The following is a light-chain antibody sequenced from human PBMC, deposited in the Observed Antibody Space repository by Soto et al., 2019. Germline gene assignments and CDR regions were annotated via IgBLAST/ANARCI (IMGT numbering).Light chain of an antibody. J-gene: IGKJ3*01. CDR3: QEFGSSPGFT. V-gene: IGKV3-20*01. CDR1: QSINNRY. CDR2: AAS. Sequence: EIVLTQSPGTLSLSPGERATLSCRASQSINNRYLAWYQQKPSQAPRLLIYAASTRATVIPDRFSGSGSGKDFTLTISRLEPEHFAVYFCQEFGSSPGFTFGPGTKVDIK.